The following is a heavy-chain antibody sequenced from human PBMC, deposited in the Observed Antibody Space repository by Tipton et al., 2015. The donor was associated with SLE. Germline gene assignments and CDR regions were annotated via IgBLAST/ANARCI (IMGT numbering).Heavy chain of an antibody. CDR3: ARVAPTEVFDY. D-gene: IGHD1-1*01. CDR1: GESFSGYF. Sequence: TLSLTCAVYGESFSGYFWSWIRQPPGKGLEWIGEIIHSGVTNYNPSLRSRVTISVDMSKNQVSLKLSSVTAADTAVYYCARVAPTEVFDYWGQGTPVTVSS. J-gene: IGHJ4*02. CDR2: IIHSGVT. V-gene: IGHV4-34*12.